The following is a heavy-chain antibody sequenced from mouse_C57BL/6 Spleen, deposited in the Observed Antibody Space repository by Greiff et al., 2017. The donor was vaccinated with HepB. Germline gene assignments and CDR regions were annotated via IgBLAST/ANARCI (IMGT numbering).Heavy chain of an antibody. CDR3: AIRGSRCYFDV. CDR1: GFNIKDYY. Sequence: VQLKQSGAELVKPGASVKLSCTASGFNIKDYYMHWVKQRTEQGLEWIGRIDPGDGETKYAAKFKGKATITADTSSNTAYLQPSRLTAEDSAVCYCAIRGSRCYFDVWGTGTTVTVSS. CDR2: IDPGDGET. D-gene: IGHD1-3*01. J-gene: IGHJ1*03. V-gene: IGHV14-2*01.